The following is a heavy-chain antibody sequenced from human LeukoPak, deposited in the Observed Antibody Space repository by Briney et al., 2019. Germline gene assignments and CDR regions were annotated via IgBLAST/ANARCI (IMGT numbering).Heavy chain of an antibody. CDR2: ISAYNGNT. Sequence: ASVKVSCKASGYTFTSYGISWVRQAPGQGPEWMGWISAYNGNTNYAQKLQGRVTMTTDTSTSTAYMELRSLRSDDTAVYYCARDPPRYYDFWSGYYNWFDPWGQGTLVTVSS. V-gene: IGHV1-18*01. CDR3: ARDPPRYYDFWSGYYNWFDP. J-gene: IGHJ5*02. CDR1: GYTFTSYG. D-gene: IGHD3-3*01.